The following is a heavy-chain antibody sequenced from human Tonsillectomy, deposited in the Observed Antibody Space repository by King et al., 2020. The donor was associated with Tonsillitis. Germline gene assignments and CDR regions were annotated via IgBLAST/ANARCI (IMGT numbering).Heavy chain of an antibody. Sequence: VQLVESGAEVKKSGASVKVSCKASGYTFTSFGISWVRQAPGQGLEWMGWISGYNGNTNYAQKLQDRVTMTTDTSTSTAYMELRSLRSDDTAVYYCARDHRVISVAGVIGYWGQGPLVTVSS. CDR1: GYTFTSFG. D-gene: IGHD6-19*01. CDR3: ARDHRVISVAGVIGY. J-gene: IGHJ4*02. V-gene: IGHV1-18*01. CDR2: ISGYNGNT.